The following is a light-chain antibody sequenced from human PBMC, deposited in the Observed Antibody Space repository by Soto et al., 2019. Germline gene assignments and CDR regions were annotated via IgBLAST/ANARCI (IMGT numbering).Light chain of an antibody. CDR3: QQHNQWPIT. CDR2: QTS. CDR1: QSVSSN. J-gene: IGKJ5*01. Sequence: EIVMTQSPFTLSFSSGERATLSFRASQSVSSNVAWYQQKPGQAPRLLIYQTSARATGIPGRFSGSGSGTDFTLTISNLQSEDFALYYCQQHNQWPITFGQGTRLEIK. V-gene: IGKV3-15*01.